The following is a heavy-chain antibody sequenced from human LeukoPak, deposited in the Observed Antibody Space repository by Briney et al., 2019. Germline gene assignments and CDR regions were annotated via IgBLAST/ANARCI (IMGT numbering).Heavy chain of an antibody. D-gene: IGHD4-17*01. V-gene: IGHV4-59*01. J-gene: IGHJ5*02. Sequence: SETLSLTCTVPGGSISSYYWSWVRPPPGKGLEWSGYIYYSGSTNYIPALKSRVTISVDTSKNQFSLKLSSVTAADTAVYYWARGISGDYVLWFDPWGQGTLVTVSS. CDR1: GGSISSYY. CDR3: ARGISGDYVLWFDP. CDR2: IYYSGST.